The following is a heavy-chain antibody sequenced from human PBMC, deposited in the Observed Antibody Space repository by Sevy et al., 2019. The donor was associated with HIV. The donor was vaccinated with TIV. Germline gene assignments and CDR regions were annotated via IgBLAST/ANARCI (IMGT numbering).Heavy chain of an antibody. CDR2: ISAYNGNT. CDR1: GYTFTSYG. V-gene: IGHV1-18*01. CDR3: ARGGDALLWFGELINAFDI. D-gene: IGHD3-10*01. J-gene: IGHJ3*02. Sequence: ASVKVSCKASGYTFTSYGISWVRQAPGQGLEWMGWISAYNGNTNYAQKLQGRVTMTTDTSTSTAYMELRSLRSDDTAVYYCARGGDALLWFGELINAFDIWGQGTMVTVSS.